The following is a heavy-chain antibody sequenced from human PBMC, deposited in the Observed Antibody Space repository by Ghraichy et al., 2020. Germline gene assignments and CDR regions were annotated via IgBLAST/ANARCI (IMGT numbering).Heavy chain of an antibody. CDR3: AKDFAPNNPGSYRYFDY. V-gene: IGHV3-23*01. CDR2: ISGSGGST. CDR1: GFTFSSYA. J-gene: IGHJ4*02. D-gene: IGHD3-16*02. Sequence: GGSLRLSCAASGFTFSSYAMSWVRQAPGKGLEWVSAISGSGGSTYYADSVKGRFTISRDNSKNTLYLQMNSLRAEDTAVYYCAKDFAPNNPGSYRYFDYWGQGTLVTVSS.